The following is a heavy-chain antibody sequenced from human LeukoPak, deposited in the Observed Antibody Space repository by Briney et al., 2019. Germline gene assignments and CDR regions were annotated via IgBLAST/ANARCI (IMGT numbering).Heavy chain of an antibody. V-gene: IGHV3-74*01. CDR3: AREDFGVDY. CDR1: GLTFNSYY. CDR2: INRDGSDT. Sequence: PGGSLRLSCAASGLTFNSYYMNWVRQAPGKGLVWVSRINRDGSDTTYADSVKGRFTISRDNAKNTLFLQMNSLRAEDTAVYYCAREDFGVDYWGQGTLVTVSS. J-gene: IGHJ4*02. D-gene: IGHD3-10*01.